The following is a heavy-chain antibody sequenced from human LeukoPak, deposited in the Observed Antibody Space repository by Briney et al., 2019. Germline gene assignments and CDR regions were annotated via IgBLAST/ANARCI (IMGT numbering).Heavy chain of an antibody. J-gene: IGHJ6*03. CDR3: ARSSCSSTSCYTGGYYYYYYMDV. V-gene: IGHV4-4*07. Sequence: NTSETLSLTCTVSGGSISSYYWSWIRQPAGKGLEWIGRIYTSGSTNYNPSLKSRVTMSVDTSKNQFSLKLSSVTAADTAVYYCARSSCSSTSCYTGGYYYYYYMDVWGKGTTVTVSS. D-gene: IGHD2-2*02. CDR2: IYTSGST. CDR1: GGSISSYY.